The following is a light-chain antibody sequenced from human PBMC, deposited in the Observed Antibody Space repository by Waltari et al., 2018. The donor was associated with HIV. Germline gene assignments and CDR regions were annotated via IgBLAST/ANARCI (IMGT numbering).Light chain of an antibody. V-gene: IGLV2-8*01. Sequence: QSALTQPPSASGSPGQSVTISCPGTSSAVGGYHYVSWYQQHPGKAPKLMIFGVNKRPSGVPDRFSGSKSGNTASLTVSGLQGEDEAEYYCSSYGGSNNVVFGGGTKLTVL. CDR3: SSYGGSNNVV. CDR2: GVN. J-gene: IGLJ2*01. CDR1: SSAVGGYHY.